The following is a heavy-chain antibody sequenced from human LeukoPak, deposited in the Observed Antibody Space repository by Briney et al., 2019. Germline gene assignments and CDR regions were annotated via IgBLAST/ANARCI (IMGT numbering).Heavy chain of an antibody. CDR1: GYSISSGYY. CDR3: PGVPYVVAVPAVVFQH. J-gene: IGHJ1*01. V-gene: IGHV4-38-2*02. CDR2: IYHSGST. D-gene: IGHD2-2*01. Sequence: SQTLSLTCTVSGYSISSGYYWGWIGPPPGKGREGIGIIYHSGSTYYNPSLKSRVPISVDTSRNHFYLRLSSETAPCTAVCYCPGVPYVVAVPAVVFQHGAQGTVVTVSS.